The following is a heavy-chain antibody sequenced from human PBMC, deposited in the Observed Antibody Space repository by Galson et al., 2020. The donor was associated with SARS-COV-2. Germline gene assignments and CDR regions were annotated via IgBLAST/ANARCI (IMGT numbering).Heavy chain of an antibody. CDR2: IKDKADGETT. Sequence: GESLKISCVVSGLPFGNVWMSWVRQAPGGKGLEWIGRIKDKADGETTVYAAAVQDRFIISRDDSKNTVYLQMNSLRTDDTGVYACTTDPSGWYRGPDHWGQGTLVTVSS. J-gene: IGHJ4*02. CDR3: TTDPSGWYRGPDH. D-gene: IGHD6-19*01. V-gene: IGHV3-15*01. CDR1: GLPFGNVW.